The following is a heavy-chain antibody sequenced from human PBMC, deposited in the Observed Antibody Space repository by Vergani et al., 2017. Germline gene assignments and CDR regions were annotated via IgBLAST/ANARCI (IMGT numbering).Heavy chain of an antibody. CDR1: GGSISSYY. V-gene: IGHV4-59*12. D-gene: IGHD4-11*01. J-gene: IGHJ3*02. CDR2: IYYSGST. CDR3: ARDPAVTPGGGAFDI. Sequence: QVQLQESGPGLVKPSETLSLTCTVSGGSISSYYWSWIRQPPGKGLEWIGYIYYSGSTNYNPSLKSRVTMSVDTSKNQFSLKLSSVTAADTAVYYCARDPAVTPGGGAFDIWGQGTMVTVSS.